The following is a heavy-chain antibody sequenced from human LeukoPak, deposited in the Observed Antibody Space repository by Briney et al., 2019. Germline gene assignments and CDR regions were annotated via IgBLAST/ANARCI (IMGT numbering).Heavy chain of an antibody. V-gene: IGHV1-8*01. D-gene: IGHD5-12*01. CDR1: GYTFTSDD. CDR3: ARMEIVATLKFYYYYGMDV. J-gene: IGHJ6*02. CDR2: MNPNSGNT. Sequence: ASVKVSCKASGYTFTSDDINWVRQATGQGLEWMGWMNPNSGNTGYAQKFQGRVTMTRNTSISTAYMELSSLRSEDTAVYYCARMEIVATLKFYYYYGMDVWGQGTTVTVSS.